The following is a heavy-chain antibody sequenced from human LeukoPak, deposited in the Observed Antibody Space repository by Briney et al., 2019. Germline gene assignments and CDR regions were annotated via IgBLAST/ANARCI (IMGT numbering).Heavy chain of an antibody. V-gene: IGHV3-53*04. J-gene: IGHJ6*02. Sequence: GRSLRLSCAASGFTFDDYAMHWVRQAPGKGLEWVSVIYSGGSTYYADSVKGRFTISRHNSKNTLYLQMNSLRAEDTAVYYCASSARGYSYGYGMDVWGQGTTVTVSS. CDR3: ASSARGYSYGYGMDV. CDR1: GFTFDDYA. CDR2: IYSGGST. D-gene: IGHD5-18*01.